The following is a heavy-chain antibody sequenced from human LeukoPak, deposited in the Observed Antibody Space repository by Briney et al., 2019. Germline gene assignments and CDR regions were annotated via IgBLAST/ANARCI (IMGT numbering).Heavy chain of an antibody. Sequence: SETLSLTCTVSGGSISSSSYYWSWIRQPPGKGLECIGEINHSGSTNYNPSLKSRVTISVDTSKNQFSLKLSSVTAADTAVYYCARHAPRGLHYGSGSFNWFDPWGQGTLVTVSS. D-gene: IGHD3-10*01. J-gene: IGHJ5*02. CDR2: INHSGST. CDR1: GGSISSSSYY. CDR3: ARHAPRGLHYGSGSFNWFDP. V-gene: IGHV4-39*01.